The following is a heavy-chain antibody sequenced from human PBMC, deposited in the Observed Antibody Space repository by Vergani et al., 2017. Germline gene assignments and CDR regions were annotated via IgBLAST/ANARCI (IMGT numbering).Heavy chain of an antibody. CDR3: AKKGGSLYYYGVDV. J-gene: IGHJ6*02. D-gene: IGHD1-26*01. CDR1: GYTFGHFD. CDR2: IRYDGSNP. V-gene: IGHV3-30*02. Sequence: QAQLLQSGGGVVQPGGSLRLSCIGSGYTFGHFDMHWVRQAPGKGLAWVAFIRYDGSNPQYIDSVKGRFTISRDNPKDTLFLQMNGLRPEDTGTYFCAKKGGSLYYYGVDVWGQGTTITVSS.